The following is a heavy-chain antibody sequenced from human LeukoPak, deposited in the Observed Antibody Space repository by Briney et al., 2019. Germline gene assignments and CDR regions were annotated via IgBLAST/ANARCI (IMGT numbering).Heavy chain of an antibody. V-gene: IGHV7-4-1*02. D-gene: IGHD6-19*01. CDR1: GYTFTSYA. Sequence: GASVKVSCKASGYTFTSYAMNWVRQAPGQGLEWMGWINTNTGNPTYPQGFTGRFVFSLDTSVSTAYLEISSLKAEDTAVYYCARRTRQLLVFWFDPWGQGTLVTVSS. CDR3: ARRTRQLLVFWFDP. J-gene: IGHJ5*02. CDR2: INTNTGNP.